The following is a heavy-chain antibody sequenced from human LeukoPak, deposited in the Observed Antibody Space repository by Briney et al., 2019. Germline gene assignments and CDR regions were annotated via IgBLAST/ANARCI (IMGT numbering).Heavy chain of an antibody. Sequence: GGSLRLSCAASGFTFSSYAMHWVRQAPGKGLEYVSAISSNGGSTYYANSVKGRFTISRDNSKNTLYLQMGSLRAEDMAVYYCARVRAVDYRGYEHAFDIWGQGTMVTVSS. D-gene: IGHD4-17*01. CDR3: ARVRAVDYRGYEHAFDI. V-gene: IGHV3-64*01. CDR1: GFTFSSYA. CDR2: ISSNGGST. J-gene: IGHJ3*02.